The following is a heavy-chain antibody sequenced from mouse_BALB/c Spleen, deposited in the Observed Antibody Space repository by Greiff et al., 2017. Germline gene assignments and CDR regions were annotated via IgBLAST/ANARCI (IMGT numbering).Heavy chain of an antibody. CDR1: GYAFSSSW. Sequence: QVQLQQSGPELVKPGASVKISCKASGYAFSSSWMNWVKQRPGQGLEWIGRIYPGDGDTNYNGKFKGKATLTADKSSSTAYMQLSSLTSVDSAVYFCARRGNYYGSKDYYAMDYWGQGTSVTVSS. J-gene: IGHJ4*01. D-gene: IGHD1-1*01. CDR2: IYPGDGDT. CDR3: ARRGNYYGSKDYYAMDY. V-gene: IGHV1-82*01.